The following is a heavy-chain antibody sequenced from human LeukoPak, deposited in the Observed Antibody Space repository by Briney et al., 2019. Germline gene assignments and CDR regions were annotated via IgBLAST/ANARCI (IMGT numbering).Heavy chain of an antibody. CDR1: GYTFTSYG. CDR3: ASLYCSGGSCYLGAFDI. V-gene: IGHV1-18*01. D-gene: IGHD2-15*01. J-gene: IGHJ3*02. CDR2: ISAYNGNT. Sequence: ASVKVSCKASGYTFTSYGISWVRQAPGQGLEWMGWISAYNGNTNYVQKLQGRVTMTTDTSTSTAYMELRSLRSDDTAVYYCASLYCSGGSCYLGAFDIWGQGTMVTVSS.